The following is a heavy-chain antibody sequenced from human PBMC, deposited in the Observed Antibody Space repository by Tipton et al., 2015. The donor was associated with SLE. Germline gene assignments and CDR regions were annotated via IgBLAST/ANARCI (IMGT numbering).Heavy chain of an antibody. V-gene: IGHV3-43*01. CDR3: ARGKPVGYYMDV. CDR2: ISWDGGST. J-gene: IGHJ6*03. Sequence: GSLRLSCAASGFTFDDYTMHWVRQAPGKGLEWVSLISWDGGSTYYADSVKGRFTISRDNSKNSPYLQMNSLRTEDTALYYCARGKPVGYYMDVWGKGTTVTVSS. CDR1: GFTFDDYT. D-gene: IGHD4-23*01.